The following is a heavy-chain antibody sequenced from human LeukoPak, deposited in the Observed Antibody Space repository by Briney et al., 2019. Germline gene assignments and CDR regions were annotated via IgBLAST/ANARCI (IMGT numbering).Heavy chain of an antibody. CDR1: GVTFSSEG. V-gene: IGHV3-30*02. CDR2: IRYDGSEK. J-gene: IGHJ6*03. CDR3: AKALAIDYYYSSMDV. D-gene: IGHD2-2*03. Sequence: GGCLRLSCAASGVTFSSEGMHWGGEARGKGGEGGAFIRYDGSEKYYADSGKGRFTISRDNSNHTLYPQMNSLRAEDTAVSYCAKALAIDYYYSSMDVWGKGTTVTVSS.